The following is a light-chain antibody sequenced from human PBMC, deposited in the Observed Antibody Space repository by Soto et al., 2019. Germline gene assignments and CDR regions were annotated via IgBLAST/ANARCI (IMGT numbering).Light chain of an antibody. CDR2: DAS. J-gene: IGKJ2*01. V-gene: IGKV3-11*01. CDR3: QQRSTWPYT. CDR1: QSVSSY. Sequence: EIVLTQSPASLSLSPGERATLSCRASQSVSSYLAWYQQKPGQAPRLLIYDASNRAAGIPARFSGSGSGTDLTLTISSLEPEDFAVYYCQQRSTWPYTFGQGTNLQI.